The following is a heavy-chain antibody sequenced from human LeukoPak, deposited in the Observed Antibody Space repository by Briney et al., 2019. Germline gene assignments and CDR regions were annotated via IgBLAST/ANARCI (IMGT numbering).Heavy chain of an antibody. CDR2: IYYSGST. J-gene: IGHJ4*02. CDR1: GGSISSSSYY. CDR3: ARRSSGSYVY. D-gene: IGHD3-10*01. V-gene: IGHV4-39*01. Sequence: SETLPLTCTVSGGSISSSSYYWGWIRQPPGKGLEWIGSIYYSGSTYYNPSLKSRVTISVDTSKNQFSLKLSSVTAADTAVYYCARRSSGSYVYWGQGTLVTVSS.